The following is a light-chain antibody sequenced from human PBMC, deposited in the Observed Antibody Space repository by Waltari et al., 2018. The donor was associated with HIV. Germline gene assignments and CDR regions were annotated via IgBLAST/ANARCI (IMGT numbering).Light chain of an antibody. V-gene: IGLV2-23*02. CDR2: EVS. Sequence: QSALTQPASVSGSLGHPTPFPATEPTGIFGGLNFSSCYQQTPGKAPKLMIYEVSKRPSGVSNRFSGSKSGNTASLTISGLQAEDEADYYCCSYAGSSTVFGGGTKLTVL. J-gene: IGLJ2*01. CDR1: TGIFGGLNF. CDR3: CSYAGSSTV.